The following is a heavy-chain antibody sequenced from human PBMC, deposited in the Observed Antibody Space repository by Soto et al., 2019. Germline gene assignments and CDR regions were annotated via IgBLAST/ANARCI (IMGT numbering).Heavy chain of an antibody. CDR1: GFSFDDYA. J-gene: IGHJ3*02. V-gene: IGHV3-9*01. CDR3: AKGVGGASSSVFDI. D-gene: IGHD1-26*01. Sequence: EVQLVESGGGLVQPGRSRRLSCAASGFSFDDYAMHWVRQAPGMGLEWVSGISWNSGSIDYADSVKGRFTISRDNAKNSLYLQMHSLRTEDTALYYCAKGVGGASSSVFDIWGQGTMVTVSS. CDR2: ISWNSGSI.